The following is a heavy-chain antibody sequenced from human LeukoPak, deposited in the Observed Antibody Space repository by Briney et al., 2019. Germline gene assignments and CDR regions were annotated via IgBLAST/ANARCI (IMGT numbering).Heavy chain of an antibody. Sequence: PGGSLRLSCAASGFTFSSYEMNWVRQAPGKGLEWVSSISSSSSYIYYADSVRGRFTISRDNAKNSLYLQMNSLRAEDTAVYYCARAVGHAGTLDYWGQGTLVTVSS. CDR3: ARAVGHAGTLDY. V-gene: IGHV3-21*01. J-gene: IGHJ4*02. CDR1: GFTFSSYE. CDR2: ISSSSSYI. D-gene: IGHD3-10*01.